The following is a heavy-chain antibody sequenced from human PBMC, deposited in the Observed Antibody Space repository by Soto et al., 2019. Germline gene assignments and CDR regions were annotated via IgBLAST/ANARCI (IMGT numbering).Heavy chain of an antibody. CDR1: GFTFNNYA. Sequence: EVQLLESGGGLVQPGGSLRLSCAASGFTFNNYAMTWVSQSPGKGLEWVSAISGGGDTTSYADSVKGRFTVSRDGSKNTLYLQMSSLRAEDTALYYCAKGRGGSGSLTPRVDFCGQGTLVTVSS. D-gene: IGHD3-10*01. CDR3: AKGRGGSGSLTPRVDF. V-gene: IGHV3-23*01. J-gene: IGHJ4*02. CDR2: ISGGGDTT.